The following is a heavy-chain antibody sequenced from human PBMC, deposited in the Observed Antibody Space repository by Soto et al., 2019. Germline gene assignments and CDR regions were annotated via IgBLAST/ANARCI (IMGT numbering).Heavy chain of an antibody. D-gene: IGHD3-22*01. CDR2: ISTYNGNT. Sequence: AASVKVSCKASGYTFITYGVSWVRQAPGQGLDWLGWISTYNGNTRYAERLQGRVTMTTDTTTNTAYMELRNLRSDDTAVYYCARGPTDYYDNSANYCLEDRGQRTPVTVSS. CDR1: GYTFITYG. J-gene: IGHJ4*02. CDR3: ARGPTDYYDNSANYCLED. V-gene: IGHV1-18*01.